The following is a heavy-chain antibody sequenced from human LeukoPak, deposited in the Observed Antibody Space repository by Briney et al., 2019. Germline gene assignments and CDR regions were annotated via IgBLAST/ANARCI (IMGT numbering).Heavy chain of an antibody. CDR3: ATFPHYYGSGSYYSHGYAFDI. CDR2: MNPNSGNT. J-gene: IGHJ3*02. V-gene: IGHV1-8*01. D-gene: IGHD3-10*01. Sequence: ASVKVSCKASGYTFTSYDINWVRQATGQGLEWMGWMNPNSGNTGYAQKFQGRVTMTRNTSISTAYMELSSLRSEDTAVYYCATFPHYYGSGSYYSHGYAFDIWGQGTMVTVSS. CDR1: GYTFTSYD.